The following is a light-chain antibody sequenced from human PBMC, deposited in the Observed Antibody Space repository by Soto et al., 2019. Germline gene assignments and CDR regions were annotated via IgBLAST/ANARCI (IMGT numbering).Light chain of an antibody. V-gene: IGKV3-15*01. CDR2: AAS. J-gene: IGKJ1*01. CDR1: QSVSSN. CDR3: QQYNNWPPWT. Sequence: EIVLTQSPATLSVSPGERATLSCRASQSVSSNLAWYQQKPGQAPRLLIYAASTRATGIPARFGGSGSGTEFTLTINSLQSEDFAVYYCQQYNNWPPWTFGQGTKVEIK.